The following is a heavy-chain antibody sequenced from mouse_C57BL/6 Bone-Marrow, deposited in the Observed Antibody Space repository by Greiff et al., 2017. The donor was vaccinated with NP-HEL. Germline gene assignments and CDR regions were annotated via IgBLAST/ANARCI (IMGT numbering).Heavy chain of an antibody. CDR3: TRDYGSLFAY. CDR2: IDPEDGDT. J-gene: IGHJ3*01. V-gene: IGHV14-1*01. CDR1: GFNIKDYY. D-gene: IGHD1-1*01. Sequence: EVQLQQSGAELVRPGASVKLSCTASGFNIKDYYMHWVKQRPEQGLEWIGRIDPEDGDTEYAQKFPGKATMTADTSSNTAYLQLSSLTSEDTAVYYWTRDYGSLFAYWGQGTLVTVSA.